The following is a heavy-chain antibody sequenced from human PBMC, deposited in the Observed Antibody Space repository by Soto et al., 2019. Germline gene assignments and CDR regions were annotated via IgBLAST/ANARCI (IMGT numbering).Heavy chain of an antibody. CDR2: IGAAGDP. J-gene: IGHJ6*02. Sequence: PGGSLRLSCAACGFTFSSYDMHWVRQVTGKGLEWLAVIGAAGDPYYPASVKGRFTISRENAKNSLYLQMNSLRAGDTAVYYCARGWREGYYGMDVWGQGTTVTVSS. D-gene: IGHD1-26*01. V-gene: IGHV3-13*05. CDR1: GFTFSSYD. CDR3: ARGWREGYYGMDV.